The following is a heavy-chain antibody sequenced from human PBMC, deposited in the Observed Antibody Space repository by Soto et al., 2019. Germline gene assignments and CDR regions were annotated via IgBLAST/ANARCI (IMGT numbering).Heavy chain of an antibody. J-gene: IGHJ6*02. Sequence: QVQLVQSGAEVKKPGASVKVSCKASGYTFTSYDINWVRQATGQGLEWMGWMNPNSGNTGYAQKFQGRVTMTRNTSISTAYMELSSLRSEDTAVYYCARHRFGIGIASRGMDVWGQGTTVTVSS. CDR3: ARHRFGIGIASRGMDV. CDR1: GYTFTSYD. V-gene: IGHV1-8*01. D-gene: IGHD6-13*01. CDR2: MNPNSGNT.